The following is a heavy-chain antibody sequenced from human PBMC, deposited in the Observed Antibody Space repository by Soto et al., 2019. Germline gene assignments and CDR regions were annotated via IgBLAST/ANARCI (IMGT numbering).Heavy chain of an antibody. J-gene: IGHJ6*02. CDR2: IERDDDDK. D-gene: IGHD1-20*01. CDR1: GFALTSPGMW. Sequence: SGPTLVNPTDTLTLTCTFSGFALTSPGMWVSWIRQSPGKALEWLALIERDDDDKYYSTSLKTRLTISKDTRKNQVVLTLANMEPADTATYYCARSIRGPRRFNGMDVWGQGTTVTVSS. CDR3: ARSIRGPRRFNGMDV. V-gene: IGHV2-70*13.